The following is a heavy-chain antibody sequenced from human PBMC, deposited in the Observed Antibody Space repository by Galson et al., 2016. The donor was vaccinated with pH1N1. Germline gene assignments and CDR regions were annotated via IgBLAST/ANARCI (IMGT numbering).Heavy chain of an antibody. V-gene: IGHV3-15*01. J-gene: IGHJ3*01. CDR2: IKSKLHGGAT. D-gene: IGHD1-14*01. CDR1: GFTFSNTW. Sequence: SLRLSCAASGFTFSNTWMHWVRQAPGKGLEWVGRIKSKLHGGATDYAAPVQGRFTISRDDSENTLYLQMNSLKTEDTALYYCFGWHDDACGTGNTFEVWGQGTMVSVSS. CDR3: FGWHDDACGTGNTFEV.